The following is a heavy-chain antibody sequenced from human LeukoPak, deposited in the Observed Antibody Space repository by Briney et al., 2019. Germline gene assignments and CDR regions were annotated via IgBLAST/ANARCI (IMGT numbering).Heavy chain of an antibody. V-gene: IGHV3-9*03. J-gene: IGHJ6*03. CDR3: AKSPRDYYYYYMDL. Sequence: GGSLRLSCAASGVTFDDYAMHWVRQAPGKGLEGVSGISWNSGSKVYADSVKGRFTISRDNAKISLYLQMNSLRAEDMALYYCAKSPRDYYYYYMDLWGKGTPVTVSS. CDR1: GVTFDDYA. CDR2: ISWNSGSK.